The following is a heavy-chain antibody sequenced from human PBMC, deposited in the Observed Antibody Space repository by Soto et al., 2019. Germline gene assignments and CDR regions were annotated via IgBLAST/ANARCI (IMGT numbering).Heavy chain of an antibody. CDR3: AKRRGDGYFHL. CDR2: IGGTSGST. CDR1: GFTFSNFV. D-gene: IGHD7-27*01. V-gene: IGHV3-23*01. Sequence: EVQLLESGGGLVQPGGSLRVSCAASGFTFSNFVMGWVRRDPGKGLEWVAAIGGTSGSTYYADSVKGRFTISRDNSKNTLSLQKKSLRDENTGVSYCAKRRGDGYFHLGGRGTLVSVSS. J-gene: IGHJ2*01.